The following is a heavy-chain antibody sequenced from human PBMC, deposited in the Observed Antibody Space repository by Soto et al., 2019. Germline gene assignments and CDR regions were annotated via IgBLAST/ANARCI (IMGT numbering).Heavy chain of an antibody. Sequence: GGSLRLSCAASGFTFSSYWMHWVRQAPGKGLVWVLRINSDGSSTSYADSVKGRFTISRDNAKNTLYLQMNSLRAEDTAVYYCARDPTYYDFWSGYGYFDYWGQGTLVTVSS. J-gene: IGHJ4*02. CDR2: INSDGSST. CDR1: GFTFSSYW. CDR3: ARDPTYYDFWSGYGYFDY. D-gene: IGHD3-3*01. V-gene: IGHV3-74*01.